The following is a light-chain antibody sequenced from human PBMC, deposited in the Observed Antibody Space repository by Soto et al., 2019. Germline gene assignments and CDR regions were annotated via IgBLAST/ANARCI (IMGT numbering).Light chain of an antibody. Sequence: EIVLTQSPGTLSLSPGERATLSCRASQSVSSSYLARYQQKPGQAPRLLIYGASSRATGIPDRFSGSGSGTDFTLTISRLEPEDFAVYYCQQRFGQGTRLEIK. J-gene: IGKJ5*01. CDR2: GAS. CDR1: QSVSSSY. CDR3: QQR. V-gene: IGKV3-20*01.